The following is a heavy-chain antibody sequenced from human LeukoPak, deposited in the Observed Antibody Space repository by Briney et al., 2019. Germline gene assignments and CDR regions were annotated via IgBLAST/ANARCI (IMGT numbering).Heavy chain of an antibody. Sequence: PGGSLRLSCAASGFTFSSYWMSWVRQAPGKGLEGVADIKQDGSEKYYVDSVKGRFTISRDNAKNSLYLQMNSLRAEDTAVYYRAREQGYSSSWYTGYYYYYMDVWGKGTTVTVSS. CDR2: IKQDGSEK. J-gene: IGHJ6*03. D-gene: IGHD6-13*01. CDR1: GFTFSSYW. CDR3: AREQGYSSSWYTGYYYYYMDV. V-gene: IGHV3-7*01.